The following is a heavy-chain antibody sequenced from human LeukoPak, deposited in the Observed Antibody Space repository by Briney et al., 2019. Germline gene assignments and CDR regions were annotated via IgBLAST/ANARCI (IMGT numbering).Heavy chain of an antibody. V-gene: IGHV3-30*18. D-gene: IGHD6-13*01. J-gene: IGHJ4*02. Sequence: GGSLRLSCAASGFTFSSYGMRWVRQAPGKGLEWVADISYDGSNKYYADSVKGRFTISRDNSKNTLYLQMSSLRSEDTAVYYCAKGGRYRSSWYEASDYFDFGCQGTLVTVSA. CDR1: GFTFSSYG. CDR2: ISYDGSNK. CDR3: AKGGRYRSSWYEASDYFDF.